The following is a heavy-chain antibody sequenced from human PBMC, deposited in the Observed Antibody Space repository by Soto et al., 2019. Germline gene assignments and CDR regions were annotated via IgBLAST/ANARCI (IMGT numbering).Heavy chain of an antibody. J-gene: IGHJ6*02. CDR1: GGTFSSYA. CDR3: AREVDTAMANYYYYGMDV. D-gene: IGHD5-18*01. Sequence: QVQLVQSGAEVKKPGSSVKVSCKAPGGTFSSYAISWVRQAPGQGLEWMGGIIPIFGTANYAQKFQGRVTITADESTSTAYMELSSLRSEDTAVYYCAREVDTAMANYYYYGMDVWGQGTTVTVSS. CDR2: IIPIFGTA. V-gene: IGHV1-69*01.